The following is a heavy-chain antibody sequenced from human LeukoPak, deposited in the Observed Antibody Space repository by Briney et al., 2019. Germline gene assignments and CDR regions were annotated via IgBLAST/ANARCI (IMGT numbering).Heavy chain of an antibody. V-gene: IGHV3-23*01. D-gene: IGHD2-8*01. CDR3: AKNALVYFDY. CDR2: ISCSGGNT. Sequence: GGSLRLSCAVSGLTLSSYGMSWVRQAPGKGLEWVSAISCSGGNTYYADSVKGRFTISRDNSKNTLYLQMNSLRAEDTAVYYCAKNALVYFDYWGQGTLVTVSS. CDR1: GLTLSSYG. J-gene: IGHJ4*02.